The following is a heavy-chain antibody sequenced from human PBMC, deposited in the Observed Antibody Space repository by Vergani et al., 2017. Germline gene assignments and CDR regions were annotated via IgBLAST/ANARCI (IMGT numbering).Heavy chain of an antibody. CDR3: ARDDYGSGSYHRYFDL. CDR2: IYYTGSA. J-gene: IGHJ2*01. D-gene: IGHD3-10*01. Sequence: QLQLQESGPGLVKPSETLSLTCIVSGGSISSSTYYWGWIRQPPGKGLEWIGSIYYTGSAYYNPSLKSRVIISVDTSKNQFSLKLSSVTAADTAVYYCARDDYGSGSYHRYFDLWGRGTLVTVSS. CDR1: GGSISSSTYY. V-gene: IGHV4-39*02.